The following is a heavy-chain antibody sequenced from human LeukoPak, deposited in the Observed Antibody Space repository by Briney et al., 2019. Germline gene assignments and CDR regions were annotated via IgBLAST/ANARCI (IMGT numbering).Heavy chain of an antibody. V-gene: IGHV4-59*01. CDR1: GGSISSYY. CDR2: IYYSGST. Sequence: SETLSLTCTVSGGSISSYYWSWIRQPPGKGLEWIGYIYYSGSTNYNPSLKSRVTISVDTSKNQFSLKLSSVTAADTVVYYCARSEDGIAAAFDYWGQGTLVTVSS. CDR3: ARSEDGIAAAFDY. D-gene: IGHD6-13*01. J-gene: IGHJ4*02.